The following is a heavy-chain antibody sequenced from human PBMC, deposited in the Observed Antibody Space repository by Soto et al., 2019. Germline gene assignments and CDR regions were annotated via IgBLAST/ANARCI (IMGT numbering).Heavy chain of an antibody. Sequence: PGESLKISCKGSGYSFTSYWITWVRQVPGKGLEWMGTIDPSDSYTNYSPSFQGHVTISTDTSIGAAYLQVNSLRAEDTAIYYCAKLGSSAWSPHYYFDYWGQGTLVTVSS. CDR2: IDPSDSYT. D-gene: IGHD3-10*01. CDR1: GYSFTSYW. J-gene: IGHJ4*02. V-gene: IGHV5-10-1*01. CDR3: AKLGSSAWSPHYYFDY.